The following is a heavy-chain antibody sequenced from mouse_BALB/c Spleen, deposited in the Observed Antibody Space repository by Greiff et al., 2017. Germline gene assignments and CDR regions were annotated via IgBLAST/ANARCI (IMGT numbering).Heavy chain of an antibody. CDR2: ISYSGST. J-gene: IGHJ4*01. CDR3: ARWGYYYGSSYLPYAMDY. V-gene: IGHV3-8*02. D-gene: IGHD1-1*01. Sequence: EVQLQQSGPSLVKPSQTLSLTCSVTGDSITSGYWNWIRKFPGNKLEYMGYISYSGSTYYNPSLKSRISITRDTSKNQYYLQLNSVTTEDTATYYCARWGYYYGSSYLPYAMDYWGQGTSVTVSS. CDR1: GDSITSGY.